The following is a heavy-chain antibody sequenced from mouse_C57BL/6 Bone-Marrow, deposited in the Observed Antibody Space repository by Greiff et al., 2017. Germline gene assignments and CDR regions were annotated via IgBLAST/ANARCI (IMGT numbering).Heavy chain of an antibody. CDR3: ERVGVYYGSSYDYAMDY. J-gene: IGHJ4*01. V-gene: IGHV1-64*01. CDR1: GYTFTSYW. D-gene: IGHD1-1*01. CDR2: IHPNSGST. Sequence: VQLQQPGAELVKPGASVKLSCKASGYTFTSYWMHWVKQRPGQGLEWIGMIHPNSGSTNYNEKFKSKATLTVDKSSSTAYMQLSSLTSEDSAVYYYERVGVYYGSSYDYAMDYWGQGTSVTVSS.